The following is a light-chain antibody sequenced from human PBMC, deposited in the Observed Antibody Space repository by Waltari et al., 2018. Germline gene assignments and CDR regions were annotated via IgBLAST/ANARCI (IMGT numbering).Light chain of an antibody. CDR2: EAS. Sequence: ESVLTQSPGTLSSSPGERATLSCRASQTVSNNHLAWYQQKPGQAPRLLINEASSRATGIPDRFSGSGSGTVFTLTISRLEPEDFAMYYCQQYGTSLIFGGGSKVEI. CDR3: QQYGTSLI. CDR1: QTVSNNH. V-gene: IGKV3-20*01. J-gene: IGKJ4*01.